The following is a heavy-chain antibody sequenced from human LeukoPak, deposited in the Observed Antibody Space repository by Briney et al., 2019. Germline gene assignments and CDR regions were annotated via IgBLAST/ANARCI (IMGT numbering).Heavy chain of an antibody. CDR3: ARLDYFCSGSYAD. CDR1: GASISSSGYY. J-gene: IGHJ4*02. V-gene: IGHV4-39*01. CDR2: MYYTGST. Sequence: PSETLSLTCTVSGASISSSGYYWGWIRQPPGKGLEWIGTMYYTGSTYYNPSLKSRVTMSVGTSKDQFSLKLSSVTAADTAVYYCARLDYFCSGSYADWGQGTLVTVSS. D-gene: IGHD3-3*01.